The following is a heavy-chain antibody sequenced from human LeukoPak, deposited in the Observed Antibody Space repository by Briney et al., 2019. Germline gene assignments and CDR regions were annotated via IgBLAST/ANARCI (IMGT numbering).Heavy chain of an antibody. V-gene: IGHV3-48*04. CDR1: GFTFSSYS. J-gene: IGHJ4*02. Sequence: GGSLRLSCTASGFTFSSYSLNWVRQAPGKGLEWIPYISGSGSTIYYADSVKGRFTISRDNAKNSLYLQMNSLRAEDTAVYYCAREIGAVTGLDYWGQGTLVTVSS. CDR2: ISGSGSTI. CDR3: AREIGAVTGLDY. D-gene: IGHD6-19*01.